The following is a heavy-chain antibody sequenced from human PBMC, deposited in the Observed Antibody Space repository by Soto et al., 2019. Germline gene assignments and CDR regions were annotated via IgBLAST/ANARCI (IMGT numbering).Heavy chain of an antibody. Sequence: PGGSLRLSCAISGFSVSGNYMSWVRQAPGKGLEWVSVIYAYSGAATFYAESVKGRFIISRDNSKNTVDLQMNSLRAEDTAVYYCARGLNFDVWGQGVQVTVSS. J-gene: IGHJ4*02. CDR2: IYAYSGAAT. V-gene: IGHV3-53*01. CDR1: GFSVSGNY. D-gene: IGHD3-9*01. CDR3: ARGLNFDV.